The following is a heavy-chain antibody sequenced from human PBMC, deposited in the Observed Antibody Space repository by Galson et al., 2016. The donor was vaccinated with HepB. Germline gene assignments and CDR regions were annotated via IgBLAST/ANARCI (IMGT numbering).Heavy chain of an antibody. J-gene: IGHJ4*02. Sequence: SVKVSCKASGYTFTSYAMNWVRQAPGQGLEWMGWINTNTGSPTYAQGFTGRFVFSLDTSVNTAYLQISSLKAEDTAVYFCARLAVSDALGDDYFDYWGQGTLVTVSP. V-gene: IGHV7-4-1*02. CDR1: GYTFTSYA. D-gene: IGHD3-16*01. CDR3: ARLAVSDALGDDYFDY. CDR2: INTNTGSP.